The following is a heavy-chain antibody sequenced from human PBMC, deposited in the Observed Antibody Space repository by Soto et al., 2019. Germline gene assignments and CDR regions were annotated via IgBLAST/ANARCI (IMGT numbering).Heavy chain of an antibody. CDR3: ASSGKEMATSFI. Sequence: GASVKVSCKASGYTFTSYYMHWVRQAPGQGLEWMGIINPSGGSTSYAQKFQGRVTMTRDTSTSTVYMELSSLRSEDTAVYYCASSGKEMATSFIWGQGTMVTVSS. CDR2: INPSGGST. CDR1: GYTFTSYY. J-gene: IGHJ3*02. V-gene: IGHV1-46*03. D-gene: IGHD2-15*01.